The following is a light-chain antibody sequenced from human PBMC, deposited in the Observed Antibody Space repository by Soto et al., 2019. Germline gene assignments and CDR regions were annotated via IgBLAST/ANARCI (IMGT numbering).Light chain of an antibody. J-gene: IGKJ2*01. Sequence: EIVMTQSPATLSVSPGERATLSCRASQSVSSNLAWYQQKPGQAPRLLIYGASTRDNGVPARFSGTGPGTEFTLTIGSLQSEDFAVYYCQQHNNWPPYTFGQGPKLEIK. CDR1: QSVSSN. V-gene: IGKV3-15*01. CDR2: GAS. CDR3: QQHNNWPPYT.